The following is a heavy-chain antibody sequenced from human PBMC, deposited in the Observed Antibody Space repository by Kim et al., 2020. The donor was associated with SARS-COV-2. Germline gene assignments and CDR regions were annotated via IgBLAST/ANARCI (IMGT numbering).Heavy chain of an antibody. CDR3: TTDPGDAYGFGPGF. CDR1: GVSFNNAW. J-gene: IGHJ4*02. CDR2: IISEAAGGTA. V-gene: IGHV3-15*01. Sequence: GGSLRLSCVASGVSFNNAWMSWVRQAPGKGLEWVARIISEAAGGTAAYAAPVRGRFTISRDDSEKTTYLEMDSLKIEETAVYYCTTDPGDAYGFGPGFWGQGTPVTVSS. D-gene: IGHD3-16*01.